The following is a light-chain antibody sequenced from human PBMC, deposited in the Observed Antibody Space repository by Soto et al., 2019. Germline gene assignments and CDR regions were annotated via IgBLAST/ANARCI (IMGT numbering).Light chain of an antibody. V-gene: IGKV3-20*01. J-gene: IGKJ1*01. CDR1: QSISRY. CDR2: GAS. Sequence: IVLTQSPATLSLSPGERTTLSCRASQSISRYLAWYQQKPGQGPRVLIYGASSRATGTPDRFSGSGSGTDFTLTITRLEPEDFALYYCQQYGSSPPAFGQGTKVEIK. CDR3: QQYGSSPPA.